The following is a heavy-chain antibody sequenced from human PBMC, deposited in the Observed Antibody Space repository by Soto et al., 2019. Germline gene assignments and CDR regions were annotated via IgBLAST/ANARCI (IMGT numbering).Heavy chain of an antibody. CDR2: ISYNGGGT. CDR3: ARGGIALKGVFNY. V-gene: IGHV3-23*01. Sequence: PGGSLRLSCAASGFTFSKYAMTWARQAPGKGLEWVSAISYNGGGTYYVDSVKGRFTVSRDNSKNTLYLQMNSLRAEDTAVYYCARGGIALKGVFNYWGQGTLVTVSS. D-gene: IGHD6-13*01. J-gene: IGHJ4*02. CDR1: GFTFSKYA.